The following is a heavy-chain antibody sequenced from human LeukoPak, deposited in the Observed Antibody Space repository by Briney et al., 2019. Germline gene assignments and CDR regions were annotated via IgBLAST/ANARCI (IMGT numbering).Heavy chain of an antibody. CDR3: TTGSATGTGSGY. CDR1: GFTFGDYV. CDR2: IRSKPYGGTT. J-gene: IGHJ4*02. Sequence: GRSLRLSCTASGFTFGDYVMSWVRQAPGKGLERVGFIRSKPYGGTTEYAASVKGRFIISRDDSKTIAYLQMNSLKSEDTAVYYCTTGSATGTGSGYWGQGTLVTVSS. V-gene: IGHV3-49*04. D-gene: IGHD6-13*01.